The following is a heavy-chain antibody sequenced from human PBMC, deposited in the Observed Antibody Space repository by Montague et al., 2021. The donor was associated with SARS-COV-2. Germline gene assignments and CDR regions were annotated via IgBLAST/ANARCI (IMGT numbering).Heavy chain of an antibody. J-gene: IGHJ4*02. D-gene: IGHD5/OR15-5a*01. CDR2: TNYRSKWNS. CDR1: GDSVWSNRAA. Sequence: CAISGDSVWSNRAAWNWIRQSPSRGLEWLGRTNYRSKWNSDYATSVESRITIHPDTSKNQFFLQLKSVTPEDTGVYYCVRGTVSTKAAFDTWGQGSLVTVSS. V-gene: IGHV6-1*01. CDR3: VRGTVSTKAAFDT.